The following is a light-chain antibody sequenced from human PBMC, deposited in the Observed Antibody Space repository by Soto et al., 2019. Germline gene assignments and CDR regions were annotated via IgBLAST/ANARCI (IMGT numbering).Light chain of an antibody. V-gene: IGLV1-44*01. CDR1: SSNIGTDT. Sequence: QPVLTQPPSASGTPGQRVTISCSGSSSNIGTDTVNWYQQLPGTTPKLLIYNNDQRPPGVPDRFSGSKSGTSASLAISGLQSEDEADYYCAAWDDSLNGVVFGGGTKLTVL. J-gene: IGLJ2*01. CDR2: NND. CDR3: AAWDDSLNGVV.